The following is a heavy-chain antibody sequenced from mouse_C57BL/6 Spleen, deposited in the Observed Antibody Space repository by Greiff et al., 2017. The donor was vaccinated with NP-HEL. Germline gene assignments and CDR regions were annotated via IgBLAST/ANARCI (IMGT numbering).Heavy chain of an antibody. D-gene: IGHD1-1*01. J-gene: IGHJ2*01. CDR3: YYYGSSYGY. V-gene: IGHV1-59*01. CDR2: IDPSDSYT. Sequence: QVQLQQPGAELVRPGTSVKLSCKASGYTFTSYWMHWVKQRPGQGLEWIGVIDPSDSYTNYNQKFKGKATLTVDTSSSTAYMQLSSLTSEDSAVYYCYYYGSSYGYWGQGTTLTVSS. CDR1: GYTFTSYW.